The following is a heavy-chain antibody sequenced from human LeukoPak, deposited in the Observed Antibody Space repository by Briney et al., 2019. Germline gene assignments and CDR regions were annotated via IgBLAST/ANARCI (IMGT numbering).Heavy chain of an antibody. Sequence: GGSLRLSCAASGFTFSDYYMSWIRQAPGKGLEWVSYISSSSSYTNYADSVKGRFTISRDNAKNSLYLQMNSLRAEDTAVYYCARSEIYYDILTGIGYWGQGTLVTVSS. D-gene: IGHD3-9*01. CDR2: ISSSSSYT. CDR3: ARSEIYYDILTGIGY. CDR1: GFTFSDYY. J-gene: IGHJ4*02. V-gene: IGHV3-11*03.